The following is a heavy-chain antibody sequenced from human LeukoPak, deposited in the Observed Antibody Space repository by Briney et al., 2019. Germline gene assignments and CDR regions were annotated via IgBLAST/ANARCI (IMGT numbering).Heavy chain of an antibody. J-gene: IGHJ3*02. D-gene: IGHD3-10*01. CDR1: GGSIDSRY. CDR2: VYSTGST. V-gene: IGHV4-59*11. CDR3: ASAYYFGAGSYDNFDI. Sequence: SETLSLTCTVSGGSIDSRYWSWIRQPPGEGLEGIGDVYSTGSTNYNPSLKSRVTISVDTSKYHFSLKLTSVTAADTAVYYCASAYYFGAGSYDNFDIWGQGTMVTGSS.